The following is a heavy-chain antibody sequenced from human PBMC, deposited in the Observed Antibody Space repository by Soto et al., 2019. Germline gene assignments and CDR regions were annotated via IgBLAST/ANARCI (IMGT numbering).Heavy chain of an antibody. J-gene: IGHJ5*02. Sequence: GGSLRLSCAASGFTFSDYYMSWIRQAPGKGLEWVSYISSSSSYTNYADSVKGRFTISRDNAKNSLYLQMNSLRAEDTAVYYCAQYSSSWYWTFDPWGQGTLVTVSS. CDR1: GFTFSDYY. V-gene: IGHV3-11*06. CDR2: ISSSSSYT. CDR3: AQYSSSWYWTFDP. D-gene: IGHD6-13*01.